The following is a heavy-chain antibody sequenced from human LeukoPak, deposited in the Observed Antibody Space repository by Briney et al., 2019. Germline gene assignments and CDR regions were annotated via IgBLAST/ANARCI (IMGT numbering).Heavy chain of an antibody. Sequence: GASVKVSCKASGYTFTGYYMHWVRQAPGQGLEWMGRINPNSGGTNYAQKFQGRVTMTRDTPISTAYMELSRLRSDDTAVYYCARGGVNYYDSTPQILFDYWGQGTLVTVSS. V-gene: IGHV1-2*06. CDR3: ARGGVNYYDSTPQILFDY. D-gene: IGHD3-22*01. CDR1: GYTFTGYY. CDR2: INPNSGGT. J-gene: IGHJ4*02.